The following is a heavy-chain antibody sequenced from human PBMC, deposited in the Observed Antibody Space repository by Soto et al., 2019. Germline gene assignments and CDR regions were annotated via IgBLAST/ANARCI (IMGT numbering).Heavy chain of an antibody. CDR2: IGGGGGST. CDR1: GFTFSSYA. V-gene: IGHV3-23*01. J-gene: IGHJ4*02. Sequence: GGSLRLSCAASGFTFSSYAMGWVRQAPGKGLEWVSAIGGGGGSTFYPDSVKGRFTISRDNSKKTLYLQMNSLRAEDSALYYCAKTAEAVAGTVYGYWGPGTLVTVS. D-gene: IGHD6-19*01. CDR3: AKTAEAVAGTVYGY.